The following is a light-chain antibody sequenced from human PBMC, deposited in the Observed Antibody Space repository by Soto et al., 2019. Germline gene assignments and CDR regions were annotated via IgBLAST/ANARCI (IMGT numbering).Light chain of an antibody. CDR1: QSISSW. CDR2: KAS. J-gene: IGKJ5*01. V-gene: IGKV1-5*03. Sequence: DIQMTQSPSTLSASVGDRVTITCRASQSISSWSAWYQQKPGKAPKLLIYKASTLKSGVPSRFSGSGSGTEFTLTISSLQPEDFATYYCQQYNSYPRTFGQGTRLEIK. CDR3: QQYNSYPRT.